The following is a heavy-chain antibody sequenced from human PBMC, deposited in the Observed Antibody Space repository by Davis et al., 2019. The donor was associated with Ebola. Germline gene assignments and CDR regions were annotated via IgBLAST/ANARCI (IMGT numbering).Heavy chain of an antibody. Sequence: GESLKISCSASGFIFSSYVMSRVRQAPGKGLEWVSTLGTSADTYYADSVKGRFTISRDNSKNTLYLQMNGLRVEDTAIYYCATTGGFSSGWYPGIIWGQGTMVTVSS. CDR3: ATTGGFSSGWYPGII. CDR1: GFIFSSYV. V-gene: IGHV3-23*01. D-gene: IGHD6-19*01. J-gene: IGHJ3*02. CDR2: LGTSADT.